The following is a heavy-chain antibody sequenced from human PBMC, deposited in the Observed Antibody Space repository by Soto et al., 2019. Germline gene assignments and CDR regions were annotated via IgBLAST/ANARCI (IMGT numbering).Heavy chain of an antibody. CDR2: ISAYNGNT. J-gene: IGHJ4*02. D-gene: IGHD3-22*01. V-gene: IGHV1-18*01. CDR3: ARELSPAYYYDSSGSMGY. CDR1: GYTFTSYG. Sequence: ASVKVSCKASGYTFTSYGNSWVRQAPGQVLEWMGWISAYNGNTNYAQKLQGRVTMTRNTSISTAYMELSSLRSEDTAVYYCARELSPAYYYDSSGSMGYWGQGTLVTVSS.